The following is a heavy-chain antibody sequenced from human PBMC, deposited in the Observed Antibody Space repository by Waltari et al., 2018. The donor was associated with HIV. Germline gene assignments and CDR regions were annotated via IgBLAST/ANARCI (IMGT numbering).Heavy chain of an antibody. CDR2: IYHSGST. Sequence: QVQLQESGPGLVKPSETLSLTCTVSGYSISSGYYWGWIRQPPGKGLEWIGSIYHSGSTYYNPSLKSRVTISVDTSKNQFSLKLSSVTAADTAVYYCARNHYDSSGYYYYGYYFDYWGQGTLVTVSS. D-gene: IGHD3-22*01. V-gene: IGHV4-38-2*02. CDR1: GYSISSGYY. J-gene: IGHJ4*02. CDR3: ARNHYDSSGYYYYGYYFDY.